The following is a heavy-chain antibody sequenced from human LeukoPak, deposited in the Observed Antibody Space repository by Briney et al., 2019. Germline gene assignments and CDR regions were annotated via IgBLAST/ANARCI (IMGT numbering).Heavy chain of an antibody. CDR1: GFTFSSYS. Sequence: GGSLRLSCAASGFTFSSYSMNWVRQAPGKGLEWVSSISSSSSYIYYADSVKGRFTVSRDNAKNSLYLQMNSLRAEDTAVYYCASIPDFWSDYYVFDIWGQGTMVTVSS. J-gene: IGHJ3*02. CDR3: ASIPDFWSDYYVFDI. V-gene: IGHV3-21*01. CDR2: ISSSSSYI. D-gene: IGHD3-3*01.